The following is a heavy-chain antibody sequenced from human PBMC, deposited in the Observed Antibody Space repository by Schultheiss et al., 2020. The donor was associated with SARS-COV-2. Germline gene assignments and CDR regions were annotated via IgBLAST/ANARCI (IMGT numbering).Heavy chain of an antibody. V-gene: IGHV3-7*03. CDR2: IKQDGSEK. CDR1: GFTFSSYW. D-gene: IGHD6-19*01. J-gene: IGHJ2*01. Sequence: GGSLRLSCAASGFTFSSYWMSWVRQAPGKGLEWVANIKQDGSEKYYVDSVKGRFTISRDNAKNSLYLQMNSLRAEDTAVYYCARLPIAVVSWGWYFDLWGRGTLVTVSS. CDR3: ARLPIAVVSWGWYFDL.